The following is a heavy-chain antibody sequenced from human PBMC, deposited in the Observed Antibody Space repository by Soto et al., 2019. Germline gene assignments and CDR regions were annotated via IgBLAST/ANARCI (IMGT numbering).Heavy chain of an antibody. Sequence: QVQLQESGPGLVKPSETLSLTCTVSGGSISTYYWSWIRQPPGKGLEWIGYIYYSGTASYNPSLESRVNISLDTSKNQFSLKLSSVTAADPAVYYCARGGHCTDGVCSALDYWGQGTLVTVSS. D-gene: IGHD2-8*01. J-gene: IGHJ4*02. CDR1: GGSISTYY. V-gene: IGHV4-59*08. CDR2: IYYSGTA. CDR3: ARGGHCTDGVCSALDY.